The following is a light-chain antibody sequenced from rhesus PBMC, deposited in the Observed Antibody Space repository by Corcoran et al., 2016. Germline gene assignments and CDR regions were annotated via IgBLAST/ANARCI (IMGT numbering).Light chain of an antibody. J-gene: IGKJ4*01. CDR1: QSDSGY. CDR3: HQYFNWPLT. V-gene: IGKV3S9*01. CDR2: DTS. Sequence: EIVMTQSPATLSLSPGERATLSCRASQSDSGYLAWFQQRPGQAPSLLIYDTSNRATGIPDRFSGSGSGTDFTLTICSLEPEDFAVYYYHQYFNWPLTFGGGTKVEIK.